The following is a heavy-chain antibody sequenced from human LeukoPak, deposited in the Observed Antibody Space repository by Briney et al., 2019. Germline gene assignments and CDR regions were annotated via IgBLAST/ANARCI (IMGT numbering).Heavy chain of an antibody. J-gene: IGHJ5*02. Sequence: GGSLRLSCAASGFTVSDNYMSWVRQAPGKGLEWVSVIYSVGRTHYADSVKGRFTISRDNSKNTLDLQMTSPGVEDMDVHYCARGPPPGSSGWNSADQNNWFDPWGQGTLVTVSS. CDR2: IYSVGRT. CDR3: ARGPPPGSSGWNSADQNNWFDP. D-gene: IGHD6-19*01. CDR1: GFTVSDNY. V-gene: IGHV3-53*01.